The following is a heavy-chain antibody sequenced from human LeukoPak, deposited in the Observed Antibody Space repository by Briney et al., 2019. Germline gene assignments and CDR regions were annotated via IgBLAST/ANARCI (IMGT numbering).Heavy chain of an antibody. CDR3: AREAVSWSYVDY. J-gene: IGHJ4*02. D-gene: IGHD2-2*01. CDR1: GGSISSSNW. V-gene: IGHV4-4*02. Sequence: PSETLSLTCAVSGGSISSSNWWSWVRQPPGKGLEWIGEIYHSGSTNYNPSLESRVTISIDTSKNQFSLNLSSVTAADTAVYYCAREAVSWSYVDYWGQGTLVTVSS. CDR2: IYHSGST.